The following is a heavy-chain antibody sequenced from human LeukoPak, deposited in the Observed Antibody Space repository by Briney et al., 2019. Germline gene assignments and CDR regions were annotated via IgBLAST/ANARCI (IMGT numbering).Heavy chain of an antibody. J-gene: IGHJ4*02. D-gene: IGHD5-24*01. CDR3: ARDNSGDGYNSDY. CDR2: IKQDGSEK. Sequence: GGSLRLSCAASGFTFSDYYMSWIRQAPGKGLEWVANIKQDGSEKYYVDSVKGRFSISRDNAKNSLYLQMNSLRAEDTAVYYCARDNSGDGYNSDYWGQGTLVTVSS. CDR1: GFTFSDYY. V-gene: IGHV3-7*01.